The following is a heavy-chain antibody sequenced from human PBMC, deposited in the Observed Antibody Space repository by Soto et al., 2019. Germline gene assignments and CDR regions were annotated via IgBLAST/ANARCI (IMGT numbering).Heavy chain of an antibody. CDR2: IYYSGST. J-gene: IGHJ6*03. Sequence: PSETLSLTCTVSGGSISSGGYYWSWIRQHPGKGLEWIGYIYYSGSTYYNPSLKSRVTISVDTSKNQFSLKLSSVTAADTAVYYCARLGVCSGGSCYRDYCYYYMDVWGKGTTVTVSS. V-gene: IGHV4-31*03. CDR1: GGSISSGGYY. CDR3: ARLGVCSGGSCYRDYCYYYMDV. D-gene: IGHD2-15*01.